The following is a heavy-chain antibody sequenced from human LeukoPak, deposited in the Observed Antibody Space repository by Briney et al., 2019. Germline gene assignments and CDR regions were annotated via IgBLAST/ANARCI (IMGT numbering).Heavy chain of an antibody. CDR3: ARHKVGYCSSTSCTASHLDS. J-gene: IGHJ4*02. D-gene: IGHD2-2*01. Sequence: SETLSLTCTVSGGSISSTSYSWGWIRQPPGKGLEWIGSIYYSGSASYNPSLNSRVTISVDMSKDQFSLKVNSVTAADTAVYYCARHKVGYCSSTSCTASHLDSWGQGTLVTVSS. V-gene: IGHV4-39*01. CDR1: GGSISSTSYS. CDR2: IYYSGSA.